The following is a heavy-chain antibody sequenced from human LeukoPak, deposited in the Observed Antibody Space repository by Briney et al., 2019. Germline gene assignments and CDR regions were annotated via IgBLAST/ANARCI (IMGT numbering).Heavy chain of an antibody. CDR2: INPNSGGT. CDR1: GYTFTGYY. D-gene: IGHD3-10*01. CDR3: ARDSRFGEYHFDY. V-gene: IGHV1-2*02. Sequence: ASVKVSCKASGYTFTGYYMHWVRQAPGQGLEWMGWINPNSGGTNYAQKFQGRVTMTRDTSISTAYMELNRLRSDDTAVYYCARDSRFGEYHFDYWGQGTLVTVSS. J-gene: IGHJ4*02.